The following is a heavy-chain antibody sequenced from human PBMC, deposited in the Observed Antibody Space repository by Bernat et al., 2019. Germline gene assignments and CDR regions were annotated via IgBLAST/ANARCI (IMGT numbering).Heavy chain of an antibody. CDR2: ISSSSSYI. Sequence: EVQLVESGGGLVKPGGSLRLSCAASGFTFSSYSMNWVRQAPGKGLEWVSSISSSSSYIYYADSVKGRFTNTRDNAKNSLYLQMNSLRAEDTAVYYCARDQGDYDFWSGYYTPPYYYYGMDVWGQGTTVTVSS. J-gene: IGHJ6*02. CDR1: GFTFSSYS. V-gene: IGHV3-21*01. D-gene: IGHD3-3*01. CDR3: ARDQGDYDFWSGYYTPPYYYYGMDV.